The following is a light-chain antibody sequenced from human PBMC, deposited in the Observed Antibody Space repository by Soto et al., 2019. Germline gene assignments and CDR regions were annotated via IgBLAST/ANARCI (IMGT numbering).Light chain of an antibody. CDR1: SSNVGRNS. CDR2: SSN. J-gene: IGLJ1*01. Sequence: QSVLTQPPSASGTPGQRVTISCSGSSSNVGRNSVNWYQQLPGTAPKLLIYSSNQRPSGVPDRFSGSKSGTSASLAISGLQSEDEADYYCAAWDGSLRAYVFGTGTKVTVL. CDR3: AAWDGSLRAYV. V-gene: IGLV1-44*01.